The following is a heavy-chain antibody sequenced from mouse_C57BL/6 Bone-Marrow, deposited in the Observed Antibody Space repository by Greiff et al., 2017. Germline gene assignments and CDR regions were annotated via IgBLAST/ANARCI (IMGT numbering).Heavy chain of an antibody. CDR2: ISGGGGNT. Sequence: EVQLVESGGGLVKPGGSLKLSCAASGFTFSSYTMSWVRQTPEKRLEWVATISGGGGNTYYPDSVKGRFTISRDNAKNTLYLQMSSLRSEDTALYYCARRNWYFDYWGQGTTLTVSS. CDR3: ARRNWYFDY. CDR1: GFTFSSYT. D-gene: IGHD4-1*01. V-gene: IGHV5-9*01. J-gene: IGHJ2*01.